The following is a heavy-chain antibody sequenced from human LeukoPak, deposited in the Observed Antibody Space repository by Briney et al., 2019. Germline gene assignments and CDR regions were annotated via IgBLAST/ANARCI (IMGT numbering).Heavy chain of an antibody. CDR3: ARRPTFGAVIRYFDF. V-gene: IGHV4-34*01. CDR2: INHSGGT. CDR1: GGPFSGHY. Sequence: SETLSLTCAVYGGPFSGHYWSWIRHPPGKGLEWIGEINHSGGTNYSPSLKSRVTISVDTSNNQFSLKLNSVTAADTAVYYCARRPTFGAVIRYFDFWGQGTLVTVSS. D-gene: IGHD3-3*01. J-gene: IGHJ4*02.